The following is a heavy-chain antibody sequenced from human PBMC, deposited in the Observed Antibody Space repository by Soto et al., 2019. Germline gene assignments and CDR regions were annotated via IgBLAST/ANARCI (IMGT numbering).Heavy chain of an antibody. D-gene: IGHD2-15*01. CDR1: SFSISSGYY. Sequence: PSETLSLTCAVSSFSISSGYYWGWVRQPPGKGLEWIGSIYHSGTTNYSPSLKSRVTISIDTSKNQFSLTLRSVTAAETAMYYCVRVVEAATRHTDFDSWGQGIVVTVSS. J-gene: IGHJ4*02. V-gene: IGHV4-38-2*01. CDR2: IYHSGTT. CDR3: VRVVEAATRHTDFDS.